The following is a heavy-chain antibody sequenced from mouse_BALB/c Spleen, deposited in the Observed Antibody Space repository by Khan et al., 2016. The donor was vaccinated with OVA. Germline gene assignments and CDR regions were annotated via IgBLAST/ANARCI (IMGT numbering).Heavy chain of an antibody. Sequence: EVELVESGGGLVKPGGSLKFSCAASGFTFSNYAMSWVRQTPEKRLEWVASISSGGSTYYPDSVKGRFTIFSDNARYILYLQMSSLRSEDTAMYYCARDYWFTYWGQGTLVTVSA. CDR2: ISSGGST. J-gene: IGHJ3*01. CDR1: GFTFSNYA. CDR3: ARDYWFTY. V-gene: IGHV5-6-5*01.